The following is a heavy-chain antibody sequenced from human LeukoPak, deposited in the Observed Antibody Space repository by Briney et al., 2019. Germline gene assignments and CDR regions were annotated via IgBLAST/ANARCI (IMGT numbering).Heavy chain of an antibody. J-gene: IGHJ5*01. D-gene: IGHD1-14*01. V-gene: IGHV3-74*01. CDR1: GFTFSNYW. Sequence: GGSLRLSCAASGFTFSNYWMHWVRQAPGRGLVWVSRIKGDGSHTVYADSVKGRFTISRDNAKNTLYLQMKSLRDEDTAVYYCVRDWDHFDFDSWGQGTLVTVSS. CDR2: IKGDGSHT. CDR3: VRDWDHFDFDS.